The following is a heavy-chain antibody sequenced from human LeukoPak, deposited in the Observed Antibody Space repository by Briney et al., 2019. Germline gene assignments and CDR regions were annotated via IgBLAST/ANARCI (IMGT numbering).Heavy chain of an antibody. CDR3: ARSMVRGVMNNWFDP. J-gene: IGHJ5*02. Sequence: PSETLSLTCTVSGGSISSYYWSWIRQPPGKGLEWIGYIYTSGSTNHNPSLKSRVTISVDTSKNQFSLKLSSVTAADTAVYYCARSMVRGVMNNWFDPWGQGTLVTVSS. CDR1: GGSISSYY. V-gene: IGHV4-4*09. CDR2: IYTSGST. D-gene: IGHD3-10*01.